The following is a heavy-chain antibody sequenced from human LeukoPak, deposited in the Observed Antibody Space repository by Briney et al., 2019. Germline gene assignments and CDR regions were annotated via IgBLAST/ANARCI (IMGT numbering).Heavy chain of an antibody. D-gene: IGHD5-18*01. CDR1: GGSFGRYA. Sequence: SVKVSCKAPGGSFGRYAIHWVRQAPGQGLEWMGGIVPILGTANYAQKFQGRVTITAHDSTGTAYMELTSLRSVDTAVYYCARSQGYSYGSSYWGQGTLVTVSS. V-gene: IGHV1-69*13. J-gene: IGHJ4*02. CDR2: IVPILGTA. CDR3: ARSQGYSYGSSY.